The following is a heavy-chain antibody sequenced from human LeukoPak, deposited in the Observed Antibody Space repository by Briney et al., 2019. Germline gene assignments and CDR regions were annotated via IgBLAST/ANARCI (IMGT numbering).Heavy chain of an antibody. CDR1: GFTFSSYW. CDR3: ARDPGDYYGSGSSDAFDI. D-gene: IGHD3-10*01. V-gene: IGHV3-74*01. J-gene: IGHJ3*02. Sequence: GGSLRLSCAASGFTFSSYWMHWVRQAPGKGLVWVSRINSDGSSTSYADSVKGRFTISRDNAKNTLYLQMNSLRAEDTAVYYCARDPGDYYGSGSSDAFDIWGQGTMVTVSS. CDR2: INSDGSST.